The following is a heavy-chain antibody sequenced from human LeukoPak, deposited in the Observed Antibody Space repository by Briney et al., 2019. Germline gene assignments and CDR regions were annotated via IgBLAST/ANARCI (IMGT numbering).Heavy chain of an antibody. CDR3: AKDRVEGKKWLAQFDY. CDR1: GFTFRSYA. D-gene: IGHD6-19*01. V-gene: IGHV3-30*18. J-gene: IGHJ4*02. CDR2: ISYDGRNT. Sequence: PGGSLRLSCSASGFTFRSYAMHWVRQAPGKGLEWVAVISYDGRNTYYADSVKGRFTISRDNSKNTLYLQMNSLRAEDTAVYHCAKDRVEGKKWLAQFDYWGQGTLVIVSS.